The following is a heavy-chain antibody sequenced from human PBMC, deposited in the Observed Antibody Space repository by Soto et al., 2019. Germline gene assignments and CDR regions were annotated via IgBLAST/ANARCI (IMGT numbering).Heavy chain of an antibody. CDR1: GFTFSSFW. Sequence: PGGSLRLSCAASGFTFSSFWMDWVRQAPGKGLEWLANINPDGSEGHYVDSVKGRFTISRDNAKNSLYLQMSSLTAEDSALYYCSRSLDSWGQGTRVTVSS. CDR3: SRSLDS. J-gene: IGHJ4*02. CDR2: INPDGSEG. V-gene: IGHV3-7*01.